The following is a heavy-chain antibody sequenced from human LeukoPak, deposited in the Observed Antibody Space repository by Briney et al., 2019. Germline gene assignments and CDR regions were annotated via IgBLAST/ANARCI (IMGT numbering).Heavy chain of an antibody. D-gene: IGHD1-26*01. CDR2: TWHDGSNK. V-gene: IGHV3-33*06. CDR1: GFTFSSYG. Sequence: GGSLRLSCAASGFTFSSYGMHWVRQAPGKGLEWVALTWHDGSNKYYGDSVKGRFTISRENSKNTLYLQMNSLRAEDTAVYYCAKDGSYYNFDYWGQGTLVTVSS. CDR3: AKDGSYYNFDY. J-gene: IGHJ4*02.